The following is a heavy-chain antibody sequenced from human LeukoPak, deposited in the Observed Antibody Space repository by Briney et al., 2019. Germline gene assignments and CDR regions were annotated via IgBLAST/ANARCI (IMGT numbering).Heavy chain of an antibody. CDR3: ARAGALVTKYYYGMDV. V-gene: IGHV4-4*02. J-gene: IGHJ6*04. CDR1: GGSISSSHW. Sequence: SGTLSLTCAVSGGSISSSHWWTWVRPPPGKGVEWFGEIYHSGSTTYNPSLKSRVTISVDRSKNQFPLELSSLTAADTAVYYCARAGALVTKYYYGMDVWGKGTTVTVSS. D-gene: IGHD3-9*01. CDR2: IYHSGST.